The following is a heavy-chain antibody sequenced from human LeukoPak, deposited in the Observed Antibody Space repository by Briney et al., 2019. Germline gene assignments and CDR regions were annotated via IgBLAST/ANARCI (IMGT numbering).Heavy chain of an antibody. CDR3: TRGGHYYYMDV. J-gene: IGHJ6*03. CDR2: IRSKAYGGTT. Sequence: PGGSLRLSCAASGFTFSSYGMSWVRQAPGKGLEWVGFIRSKAYGGTTEYAASVKGRFTISRDDSKSIAYLQMNSLKTEDTAVYYCTRGGHYYYMDVWGKGTTVTVSS. CDR1: GFTFSSYG. V-gene: IGHV3-49*04.